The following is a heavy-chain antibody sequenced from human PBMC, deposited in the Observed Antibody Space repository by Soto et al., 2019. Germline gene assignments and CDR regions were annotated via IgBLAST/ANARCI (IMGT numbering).Heavy chain of an antibody. CDR1: GYSFTSYW. CDR3: ARHERYYDFWSGISQSGYYGMDV. J-gene: IGHJ6*02. Sequence: GESLKISCKGSGYSFTSYWIGWVRQMPGKGLEWMGIIYPGDSDTRYSPSFQGQVTISADKSISTAYLQWSSLKASDTAMYYCARHERYYDFWSGISQSGYYGMDVRGQGTTVTVSS. D-gene: IGHD3-3*01. V-gene: IGHV5-51*01. CDR2: IYPGDSDT.